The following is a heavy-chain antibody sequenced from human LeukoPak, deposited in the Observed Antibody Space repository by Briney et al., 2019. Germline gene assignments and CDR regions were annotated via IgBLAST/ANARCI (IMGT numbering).Heavy chain of an antibody. CDR2: IYYSGRT. D-gene: IGHD1-26*01. Sequence: SQTLSLTCTVSGGSISSGGYYWSWIRQHPGKGLEWIGYIYYSGRTYYNPSLKSRVTISVDMSKNQFSLKLSSVTAADTAVYYCASQWGSGNYGMDVWGKGTTVTVSS. J-gene: IGHJ6*04. V-gene: IGHV4-31*03. CDR3: ASQWGSGNYGMDV. CDR1: GGSISSGGYY.